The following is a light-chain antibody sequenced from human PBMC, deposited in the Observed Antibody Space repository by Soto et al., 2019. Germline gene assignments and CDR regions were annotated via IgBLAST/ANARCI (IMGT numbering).Light chain of an antibody. V-gene: IGKV3-11*01. CDR1: QSVSSY. Sequence: IVLSPSPATLSLSPGERATPSCGPSQSVSSYLAWYQQKPGQAPRLLIYDASNRATGIPARFSGSGSGTDFTLTISSLEPEDFAVYYCQQRSNWPFTFGQGTRLEIK. J-gene: IGKJ5*01. CDR2: DAS. CDR3: QQRSNWPFT.